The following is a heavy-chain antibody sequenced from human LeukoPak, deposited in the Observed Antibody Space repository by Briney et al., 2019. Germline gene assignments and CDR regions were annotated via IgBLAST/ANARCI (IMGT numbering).Heavy chain of an antibody. V-gene: IGHV3-23*01. CDR2: ISGAGSNT. CDR1: GFIFTNYM. D-gene: IGHD6-25*01. CDR3: ANHFETSGFYPN. Sequence: GGSLRLSCAASGFIFTNYMMTWVRQAPGKGLEWVSTISGAGSNTYYADSVKGRFTISRDNSKSTLSLQMNSLRAEDTAVYYCANHFETSGFYPNWGQGTLVTASS. J-gene: IGHJ4*02.